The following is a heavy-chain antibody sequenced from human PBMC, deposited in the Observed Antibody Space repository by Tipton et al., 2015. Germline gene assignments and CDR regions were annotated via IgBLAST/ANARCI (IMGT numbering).Heavy chain of an antibody. Sequence: TLSLTCSVFGGSITTINWCTWVRQPPGKGLEWIGEVYHTGTTNYTPSLKSRLTISVDKSKNPFSLKLNSVTAADTAVYYCATDLGLYGAHDAFDIRGQGIMVTVAS. CDR1: GGSITTINW. CDR2: VYHTGTT. V-gene: IGHV4-4*02. J-gene: IGHJ3*02. D-gene: IGHD4-17*01. CDR3: ATDLGLYGAHDAFDI.